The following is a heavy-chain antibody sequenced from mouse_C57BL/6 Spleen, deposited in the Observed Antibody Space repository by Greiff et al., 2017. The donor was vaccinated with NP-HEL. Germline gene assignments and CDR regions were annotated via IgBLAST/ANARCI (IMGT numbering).Heavy chain of an antibody. D-gene: IGHD1-1*01. J-gene: IGHJ2*01. CDR2: INPNNGGT. Sequence: VQLKESGPELVKPGASVKMSCKASGYTFTDYNMHWVKQSHGKSLEWIGYINPNNGGTSYNQKFKGKATLTVNKSSSTAYMELRSLTSEDSAVYYCARYYYGSSSHFDYWGQGTTLTVSS. CDR1: GYTFTDYN. CDR3: ARYYYGSSSHFDY. V-gene: IGHV1-22*01.